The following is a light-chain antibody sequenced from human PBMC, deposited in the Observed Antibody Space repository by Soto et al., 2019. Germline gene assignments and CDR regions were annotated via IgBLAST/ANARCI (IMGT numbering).Light chain of an antibody. CDR3: LQYNSYALT. Sequence: DIQMTQSPSSLSASVRDRVTITCRASQGVRNDLGWYQQKPGKAPERLIYDASSVQSGVPSRFSGSGSGTEFTLTISSLQPEDSATYSCLQYNSYALTFGQGTKVDIQ. V-gene: IGKV1-17*01. J-gene: IGKJ1*01. CDR1: QGVRND. CDR2: DAS.